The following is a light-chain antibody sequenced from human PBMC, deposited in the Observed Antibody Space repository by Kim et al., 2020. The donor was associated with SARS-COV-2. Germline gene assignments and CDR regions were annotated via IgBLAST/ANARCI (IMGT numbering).Light chain of an antibody. Sequence: LPAEEAAPSSCSGRRSVSSSLAWYQQKPGQAPRLLIFGASSRATGIPDRFSGSGSGTDFTLTISRLEPEDFAVYYCQQYGNSPTTFGQGTKVDIK. CDR2: GAS. J-gene: IGKJ1*01. V-gene: IGKV3-20*01. CDR3: QQYGNSPTT. CDR1: RSVSSS.